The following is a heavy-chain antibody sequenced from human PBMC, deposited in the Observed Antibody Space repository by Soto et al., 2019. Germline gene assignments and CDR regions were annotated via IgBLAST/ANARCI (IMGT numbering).Heavy chain of an antibody. CDR2: IYYSGST. CDR1: GGSISSYY. D-gene: IGHD3-10*01. J-gene: IGHJ4*02. Sequence: PSETLSLTCTVSGGSISSYYWSWIRQPPGKGLEWIGYIYYSGSTNYNPSLKSRVTISVDTSKNQFSLKVSSVTAADTAVYYCARGGSGSDFDYWGQGTLVTVSS. CDR3: ARGGSGSDFDY. V-gene: IGHV4-59*01.